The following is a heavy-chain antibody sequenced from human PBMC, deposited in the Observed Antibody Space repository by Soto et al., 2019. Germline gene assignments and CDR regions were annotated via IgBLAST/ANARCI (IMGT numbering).Heavy chain of an antibody. D-gene: IGHD3-3*01. CDR2: ISSSSSYI. J-gene: IGHJ4*02. Sequence: GGSLRLSCAASGFPFSSYSMNWVRQAPGKGLEWVSSISSSSSYIYYADSVKGRFTISRDNAKNSLYLQMNSLRAEDTAVYYCARELGATIFGVVTRKGIDYWGQGTLVTVSS. CDR1: GFPFSSYS. CDR3: ARELGATIFGVVTRKGIDY. V-gene: IGHV3-21*01.